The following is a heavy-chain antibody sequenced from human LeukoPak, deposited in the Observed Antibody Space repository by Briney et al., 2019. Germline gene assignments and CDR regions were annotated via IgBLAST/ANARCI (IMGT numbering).Heavy chain of an antibody. D-gene: IGHD3-22*01. CDR3: AGREYYYGSSGYYSEGNY. V-gene: IGHV1-69*04. CDR1: GGTFSSYA. CDR2: IIPILGIA. J-gene: IGHJ4*02. Sequence: GASVKVSCKASGGTFSSYAISWVRQPPRQEREWMGRIIPILGIANYAPKSQGRVTNTADKSTSTAYMELSGLRSEDMAVYYCAGREYYYGSSGYYSEGNYWGQGTLVTVSS.